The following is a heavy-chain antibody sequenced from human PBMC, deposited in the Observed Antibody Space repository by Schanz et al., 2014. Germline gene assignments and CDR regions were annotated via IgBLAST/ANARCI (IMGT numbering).Heavy chain of an antibody. CDR2: MIGSGSSV. Sequence: QVQLVESGGALVKPGGSLRLSCAASGFTFRDYYMSWIRQAPGKGLEWVSRMIGSGSSVFYADSVKGRFTISRDNSRKTLYLQMNSLRADDTAVYYCAKDLYNYGSFDSWGQGTLVTVSS. D-gene: IGHD3-16*01. V-gene: IGHV3-11*01. J-gene: IGHJ5*01. CDR3: AKDLYNYGSFDS. CDR1: GFTFRDYY.